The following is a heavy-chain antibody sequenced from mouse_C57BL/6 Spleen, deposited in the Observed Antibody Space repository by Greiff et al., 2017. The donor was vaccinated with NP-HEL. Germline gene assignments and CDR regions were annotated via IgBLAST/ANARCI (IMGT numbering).Heavy chain of an antibody. J-gene: IGHJ2*01. CDR1: GYTFTSYW. Sequence: QVQLQQPGAELVKPGASVKLSCKASGYTFTSYWMHWVKQRPGQGLEWIGMIHPSSGSTNYNEKFKSKATLTVDKSSSTAYMQLSSLTSEDSAVYYCARSTMVTTFYFDYWGQGTTLTVSS. D-gene: IGHD2-2*01. CDR2: IHPSSGST. V-gene: IGHV1-64*01. CDR3: ARSTMVTTFYFDY.